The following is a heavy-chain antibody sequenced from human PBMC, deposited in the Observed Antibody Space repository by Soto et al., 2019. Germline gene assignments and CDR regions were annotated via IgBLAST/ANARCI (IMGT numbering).Heavy chain of an antibody. CDR1: GFTFSDYY. D-gene: IGHD2-15*01. V-gene: IGHV3-11*04. CDR2: ISSSGSTI. J-gene: IGHJ5*02. CDR3: VRGGGGGLFDP. Sequence: GGSLRLSCAASGFTFSDYYMSWIRQAPGKGLEWVSYISSSGSTIYYADSVKGRFTVSRDNAKRSLFLQMTSLTAEDTAIYYCVRGGGGGLFDPWGQGTMVTVSS.